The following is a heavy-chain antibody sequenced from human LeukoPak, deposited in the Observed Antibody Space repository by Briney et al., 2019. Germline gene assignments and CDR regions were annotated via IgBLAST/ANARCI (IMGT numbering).Heavy chain of an antibody. CDR1: GFTFSSYA. D-gene: IGHD7-27*01. J-gene: IGHJ6*03. V-gene: IGHV3-23*01. CDR3: AKAKVAGAPLYYYYVDV. Sequence: PGGSLRLSCAAPGFTFSSYAMSWVRQAPGKGLEWVSAISGSGGSTYYADSVKGRFTISRDNSKNTLYLQMNSLRAEDTAVYYCAKAKVAGAPLYYYYVDVWGKGTTVTVSS. CDR2: ISGSGGST.